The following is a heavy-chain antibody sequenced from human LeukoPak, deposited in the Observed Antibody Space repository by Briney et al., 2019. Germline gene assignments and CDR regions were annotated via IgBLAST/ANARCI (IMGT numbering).Heavy chain of an antibody. CDR2: IYTSGST. J-gene: IGHJ4*02. Sequence: SETLSLTCTVSGGSISSYYWSWIRQPAGKGLEWIGRIYTSGSTNYNPSLKSRVTMSVDTSKNQFSLKLSSVTAADTAVYYCARIRGYSYGYRFYFDYWGQGTLVTVSS. V-gene: IGHV4-4*07. CDR1: GGSISSYY. CDR3: ARIRGYSYGYRFYFDY. D-gene: IGHD5-18*01.